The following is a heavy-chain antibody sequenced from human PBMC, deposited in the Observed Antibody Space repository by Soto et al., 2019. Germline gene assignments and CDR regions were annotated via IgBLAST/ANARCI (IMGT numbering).Heavy chain of an antibody. J-gene: IGHJ6*02. CDR3: ARGFSDYYGSGSRSYYYGMDV. V-gene: IGHV4-59*01. CDR1: GGSISSYY. D-gene: IGHD3-10*01. CDR2: IYYSGST. Sequence: PSETLSLTCTVSGGSISSYYWSWIRQPPGKGLEWIGYIYYSGSTNYNPSLKSRVTISVDTSKNQFSLKLSSVTAADTAVYYCARGFSDYYGSGSRSYYYGMDVWGQGTTVTVSS.